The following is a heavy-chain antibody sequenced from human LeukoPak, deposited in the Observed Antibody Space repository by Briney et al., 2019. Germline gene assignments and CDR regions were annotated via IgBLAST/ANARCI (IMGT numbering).Heavy chain of an antibody. Sequence: GGTLRLSCAASGFTFSSYGMSWVRQAPGKGLEWVANIKQDGSEKYYVDSVKGRFTISRDNAKNSLYLQMNSLRAEDTAVYYCAREDSYGPGTFDYWGQGTLVTVSS. CDR3: AREDSYGPGTFDY. J-gene: IGHJ4*02. V-gene: IGHV3-7*01. CDR2: IKQDGSEK. CDR1: GFTFSSYG. D-gene: IGHD5-18*01.